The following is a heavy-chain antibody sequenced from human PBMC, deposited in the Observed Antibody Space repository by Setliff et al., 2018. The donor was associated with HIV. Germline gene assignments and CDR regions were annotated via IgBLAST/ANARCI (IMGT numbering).Heavy chain of an antibody. J-gene: IGHJ4*02. CDR1: GGSITSRY. CDR2: IYYNGNT. D-gene: IGHD3-3*01. CDR3: ARGIDNFWSGYIA. V-gene: IGHV4-59*11. Sequence: SETLSLTCTVSGGSITSRYWSWIRQPPGKGLEWIGTIYYNGNTNYSPSLKSRVTISEDTSKKQVSLKLRSVTAADTAVDYCARGIDNFWSGYIAWGQGTLVTVSS.